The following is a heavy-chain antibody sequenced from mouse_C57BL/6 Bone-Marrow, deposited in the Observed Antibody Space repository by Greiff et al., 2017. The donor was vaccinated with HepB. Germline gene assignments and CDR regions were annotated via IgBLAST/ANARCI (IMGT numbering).Heavy chain of an antibody. V-gene: IGHV1-50*01. D-gene: IGHD2-2*01. Sequence: QVQLQQPGAELVKPGASVKLSCKASGYTFTSYWMQWVKQRPGQGLEWIGEIDPSDSYTNYNQKFKGKATLTVDTSSSTAYMQLSSLTSEDSAVYYCARIYYGYGEAYWGQGTLVTVSA. CDR1: GYTFTSYW. J-gene: IGHJ3*01. CDR2: IDPSDSYT. CDR3: ARIYYGYGEAY.